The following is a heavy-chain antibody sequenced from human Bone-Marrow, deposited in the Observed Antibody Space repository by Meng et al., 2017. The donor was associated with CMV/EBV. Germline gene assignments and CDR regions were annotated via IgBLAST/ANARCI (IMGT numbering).Heavy chain of an antibody. CDR3: ARSLEYSSSLLAY. CDR1: GGSFSGYY. D-gene: IGHD6-6*01. Sequence: GSLRLSCAVYGGSFSGYYWSWIRQPPGKGLGWIGYIYYSGSTNYSPSLKSRVTISVDTSKNQFSLKLSSVTAADTAMYYCARSLEYSSSLLAYWGQGTLVTVSS. V-gene: IGHV4-59*01. J-gene: IGHJ4*02. CDR2: IYYSGST.